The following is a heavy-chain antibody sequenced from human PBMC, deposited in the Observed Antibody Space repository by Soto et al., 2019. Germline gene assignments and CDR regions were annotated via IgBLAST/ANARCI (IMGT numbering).Heavy chain of an antibody. CDR2: ISYDGSNK. Sequence: PGGSLRLSCAASGFTFSSYAMHWVRQAPGKGLEWVAVISYDGSNKYYADSVKGRFTISRDNSKNTLYLQMNSLRAEDTAVYYCAKVVTIFGVGTPGMDVWGQGTTVTVSS. CDR1: GFTFSSYA. J-gene: IGHJ6*02. CDR3: AKVVTIFGVGTPGMDV. V-gene: IGHV3-30-3*01. D-gene: IGHD3-3*01.